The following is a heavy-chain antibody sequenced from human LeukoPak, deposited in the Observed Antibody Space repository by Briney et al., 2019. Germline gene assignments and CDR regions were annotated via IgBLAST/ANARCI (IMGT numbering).Heavy chain of an antibody. CDR3: ARDREWELMYYFDY. CDR2: ISYDGSNK. D-gene: IGHD1-26*01. Sequence: GGSLRLSCAASGFAFSSYAMHWVRQAPGKGLEWVAVISYDGSNKYYADSVKGRFTISRDNSKNTLYLQMNSLRAEDTAVYYCARDREWELMYYFDYWGQGTLVTVSS. V-gene: IGHV3-30-3*01. CDR1: GFAFSSYA. J-gene: IGHJ4*02.